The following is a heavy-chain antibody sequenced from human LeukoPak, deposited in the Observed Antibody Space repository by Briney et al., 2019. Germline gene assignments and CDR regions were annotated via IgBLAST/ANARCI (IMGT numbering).Heavy chain of an antibody. CDR3: ARGYTGFGSGSSLGY. CDR1: GFSFSNDW. D-gene: IGHD3-10*01. Sequence: GGSLRLSCAASGFSFSNDWMNWVRQAPGKGLEWLAVISYDGSNKYYADSVKGRFTISRDNSQNTLYLQMNSLRAEDTAVYYCARGYTGFGSGSSLGYWGQGTLVTVSS. CDR2: ISYDGSNK. J-gene: IGHJ4*02. V-gene: IGHV3-30-3*01.